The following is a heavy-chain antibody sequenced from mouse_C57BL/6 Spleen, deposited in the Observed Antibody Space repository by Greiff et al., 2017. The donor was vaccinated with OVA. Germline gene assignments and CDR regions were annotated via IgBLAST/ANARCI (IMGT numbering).Heavy chain of an antibody. D-gene: IGHD2-5*01. CDR2: IYPGSGST. CDR3: ARYYSNYEIAY. V-gene: IGHV1-55*01. Sequence: QVQLQQPGAELVKPGASVKMSCKASGYTFTSYWITWVKQRPGQGLEWIGEIYPGSGSTNYNEKFKSKATLTVDTSSSTAYMQLSSLTSEDSAVYYCARYYSNYEIAYWGQGTLVTVSA. J-gene: IGHJ3*01. CDR1: GYTFTSYW.